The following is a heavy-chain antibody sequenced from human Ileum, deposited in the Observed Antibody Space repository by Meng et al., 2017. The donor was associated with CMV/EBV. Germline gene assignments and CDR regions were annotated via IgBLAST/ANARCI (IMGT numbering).Heavy chain of an antibody. V-gene: IGHV3-23*01. J-gene: IGHJ4*02. CDR1: GITVSSYA. D-gene: IGHD3-16*01. Sequence: LRLTCASTGITVSSYAMRWVRQAPGKGLGWVSAISGSGGSTYYADSVKGRFTISRDNSKNTLSLQMNSLRAKDTAVYYCAKGVGPHDYWGQGTLVTVSS. CDR2: ISGSGGST. CDR3: AKGVGPHDY.